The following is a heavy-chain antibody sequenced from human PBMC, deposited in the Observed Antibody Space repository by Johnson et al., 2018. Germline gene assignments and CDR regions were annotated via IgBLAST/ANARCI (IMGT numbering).Heavy chain of an antibody. CDR1: GFNFSTYG. V-gene: IGHV3-33*01. CDR3: AREGVAWFGELAFLDY. D-gene: IGHD3-10*01. CDR2: VWFDGGNK. J-gene: IGHJ4*02. Sequence: QVQLVQSGGGVVQPGRSLRLSCAASGFNFSTYGMHWVRQAPGKGLEWVAVVWFDGGNKYYGDSVKGRFTISRDISKNTLYLQMNSLRAEDTAVYFCAREGVAWFGELAFLDYWGQGTLVTVSA.